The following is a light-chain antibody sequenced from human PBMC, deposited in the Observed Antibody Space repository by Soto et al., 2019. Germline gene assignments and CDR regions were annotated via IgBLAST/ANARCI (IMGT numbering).Light chain of an antibody. CDR3: QQSSNIPWT. CDR1: QNIENY. V-gene: IGKV1-39*01. CDR2: STS. Sequence: IQFSKSASSLSASVGDRVTVSGRSSQNIENYLSWYVQRPGKAPELLVYSTSKLKSGVPSRFRGSGSGTDFSLTISSLQSEDFGTYYCQQSSNIPWTFGQGTKVDIK. J-gene: IGKJ1*01.